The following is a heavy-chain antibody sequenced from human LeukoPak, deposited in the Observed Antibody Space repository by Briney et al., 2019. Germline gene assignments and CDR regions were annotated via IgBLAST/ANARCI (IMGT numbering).Heavy chain of an antibody. Sequence: SETLSLTCAVYGGSFSGYYWSWIRQPPGKGLEWIGEINHSGSTNYNPSLKSRVTISVDTSKNQFSLKLSSVTAADTAVYYCARGRRPRRAGGYCSSTSCSPLGYCYYYMDVWGKGTTVTVSS. V-gene: IGHV4-34*01. CDR2: INHSGST. D-gene: IGHD2-2*01. CDR1: GGSFSGYY. CDR3: ARGRRPRRAGGYCSSTSCSPLGYCYYYMDV. J-gene: IGHJ6*03.